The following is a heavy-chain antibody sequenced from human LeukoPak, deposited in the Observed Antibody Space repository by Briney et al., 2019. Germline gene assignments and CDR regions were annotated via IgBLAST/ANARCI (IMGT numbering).Heavy chain of an antibody. CDR1: GGSISSSSYY. CDR3: ARACYSGSGGRYYFDY. D-gene: IGHD1-26*01. J-gene: IGHJ4*02. V-gene: IGHV4-39*07. CDR2: IYYSGST. Sequence: PSETLSLTCTVSGGSISSSSYYWGWIRQPPGKGLEWIGSIYYSGSTYYNPSLKSRVTISVDTSKNQFSLKLSSVTAADTAVYYCARACYSGSGGRYYFDYWGQGTLVTVSS.